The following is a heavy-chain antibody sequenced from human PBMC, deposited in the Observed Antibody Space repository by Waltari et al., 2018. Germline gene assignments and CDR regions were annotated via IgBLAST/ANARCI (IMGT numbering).Heavy chain of an antibody. CDR3: ARDSETYYYDSSGYYGHYFDY. CDR1: GFTFSSYS. V-gene: IGHV3-48*04. Sequence: EVQLVESGGGLVQPGGSLRLSCAASGFTFSSYSMNWVRQAPWKGLEWVSYISSSSSTIDYADSVKGRFTISRDNAKNSLYLQMNSLRAEDTAVYYCARDSETYYYDSSGYYGHYFDYWGQGTLVTVSS. CDR2: ISSSSSTI. J-gene: IGHJ4*02. D-gene: IGHD3-22*01.